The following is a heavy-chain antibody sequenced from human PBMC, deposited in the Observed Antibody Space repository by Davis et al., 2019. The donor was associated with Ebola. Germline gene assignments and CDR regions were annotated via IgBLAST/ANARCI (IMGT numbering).Heavy chain of an antibody. CDR2: INQDASEK. Sequence: GESLKISCVASGFTFSTYWMTWVRQAPGKGLEWVANINQDASEKYYVDSVKGRFTISRDNAKNSLYLQMNSLRAEDTAVYYCARDQWATIYSDYVFGDFDYWGQGTLVTVSS. CDR3: ARDQWATIYSDYVFGDFDY. CDR1: GFTFSTYW. V-gene: IGHV3-7*01. D-gene: IGHD4-11*01. J-gene: IGHJ4*02.